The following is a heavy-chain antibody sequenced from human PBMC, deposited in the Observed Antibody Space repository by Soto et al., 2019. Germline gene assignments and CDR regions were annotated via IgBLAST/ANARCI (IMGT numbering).Heavy chain of an antibody. J-gene: IGHJ4*02. V-gene: IGHV3-21*01. CDR2: ISSSSSYI. D-gene: IGHD6-13*01. CDR1: GFTFSSYS. Sequence: PGGSLRLSCAASGFTFSSYSMNWVRQAPGKGLEWVSSISSSSSYIYYADSVKGRFTISRDNAKNSLYLQMNSLRAEDTAVYYCARDSGYSSPSFDYCGQGTLVTVSS. CDR3: ARDSGYSSPSFDY.